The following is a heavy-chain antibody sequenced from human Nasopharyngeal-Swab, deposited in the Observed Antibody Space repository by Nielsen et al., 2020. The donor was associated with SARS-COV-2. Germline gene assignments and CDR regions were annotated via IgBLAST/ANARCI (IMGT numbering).Heavy chain of an antibody. CDR1: GGSLSSITYY. CDR3: GRLTKTTVTRRLYFDY. D-gene: IGHD4-11*01. V-gene: IGHV4-39*02. Sequence: SETLSLTCTLSGGSLSSITYYWGWIRQPPGKGLEWIGTVSYCGPTYYNPSLKSRVTMSVATSKNHFSLRLTSVTAADTAVYYCGRLTKTTVTRRLYFDYWGQGTLVTVSS. CDR2: VSYCGPT. J-gene: IGHJ4*02.